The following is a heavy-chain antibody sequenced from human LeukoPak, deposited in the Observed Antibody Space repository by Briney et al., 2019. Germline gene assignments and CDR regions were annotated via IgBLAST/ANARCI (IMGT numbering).Heavy chain of an antibody. J-gene: IGHJ5*02. Sequence: SETLSLTCTVFGGSISNYYWSWIRQLPGKGLEWIGYNSYSGITNYNPSLKSRATISVDTSKNQFSLKVTSVTAADTAIYYCARQSTYLRRLDPWGQGTLVTVSS. CDR2: NSYSGIT. V-gene: IGHV4-59*08. CDR3: ARQSTYLRRLDP. D-gene: IGHD2-2*02. CDR1: GGSISNYY.